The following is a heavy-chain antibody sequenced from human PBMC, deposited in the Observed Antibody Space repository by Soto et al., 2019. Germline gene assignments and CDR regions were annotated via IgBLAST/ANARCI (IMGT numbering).Heavy chain of an antibody. D-gene: IGHD3-16*01. J-gene: IGHJ4*02. CDR3: VNGGEFFSVAGIVV. Sequence: PGGSLRLSCAASGFTFSNYAMSWVRQAPEKGLEWVAAISGGGGSKYYADSVKGRFTTSRDNAKNTLYLQMNSLRAEDTAVYYCVNGGEFFSVAGIVVWGQGTMVTVSS. V-gene: IGHV3-23*01. CDR1: GFTFSNYA. CDR2: ISGGGGSK.